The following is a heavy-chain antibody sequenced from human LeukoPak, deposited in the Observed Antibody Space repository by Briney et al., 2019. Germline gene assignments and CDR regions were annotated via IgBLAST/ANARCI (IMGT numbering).Heavy chain of an antibody. V-gene: IGHV4-34*01. CDR1: GGSFSGYY. Sequence: ESSETLSLTCAVYGGSFSGYYWSWIRQPPGKGLEWIGEINHSGSTNYNPSLKSRVTISVDTSKNQFSLKLSSVTAADTAVYYCASSSGLWGRGTLVTVSS. J-gene: IGHJ4*02. CDR3: ASSSGL. CDR2: INHSGST. D-gene: IGHD3-22*01.